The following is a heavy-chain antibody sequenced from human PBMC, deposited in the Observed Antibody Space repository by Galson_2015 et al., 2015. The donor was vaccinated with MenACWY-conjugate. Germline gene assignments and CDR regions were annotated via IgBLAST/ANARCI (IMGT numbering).Heavy chain of an antibody. D-gene: IGHD6-13*01. CDR3: ARGVTRTSGTINWYFDF. CDR2: TYYRSRWHN. CDR1: GDSVSSNSAA. Sequence: CAISGDSVSSNSAAWTWIRQSPSRGLEWLGRTYYRSRWHNDYAVSVKSRITINPDTSRNQLSLQLSSVTPEDTAVYYCARGVTRTSGTINWYFDFWGRGTLVTVS. J-gene: IGHJ2*01. V-gene: IGHV6-1*01.